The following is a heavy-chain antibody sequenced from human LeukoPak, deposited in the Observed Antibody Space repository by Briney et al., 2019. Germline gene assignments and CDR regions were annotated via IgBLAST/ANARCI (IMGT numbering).Heavy chain of an antibody. CDR3: ARVGSSPIPFDI. CDR1: GFTFSSYA. CDR2: ISSRSSYI. J-gene: IGHJ3*02. V-gene: IGHV3-21*01. D-gene: IGHD2-2*02. Sequence: PGRSLRLSCAASGFTFSSYAMHWVRQAPGKGLEWVSSISSRSSYIYYADSVKGRFTISRDNAKNSLYLQMNSLRAEDTAVYYCARVGSSPIPFDIWGQGTMVTVSS.